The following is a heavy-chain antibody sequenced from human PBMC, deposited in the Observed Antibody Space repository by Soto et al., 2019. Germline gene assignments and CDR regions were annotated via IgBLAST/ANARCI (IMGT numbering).Heavy chain of an antibody. CDR1: GFTLSGSA. CDR3: NRSGGSYSFGY. Sequence: PGGSLRLSCAASGFTLSGSAVHWVRQASGKGLEWVGRIRSKTHSYATEYIASVKGRFTMSRDDSNNTAYLHMNGLKTDVPAVYYWNRSGGSYSFGYWGQGTLVTVSS. V-gene: IGHV3-73*01. J-gene: IGHJ4*02. CDR2: IRSKTHSYAT. D-gene: IGHD1-26*01.